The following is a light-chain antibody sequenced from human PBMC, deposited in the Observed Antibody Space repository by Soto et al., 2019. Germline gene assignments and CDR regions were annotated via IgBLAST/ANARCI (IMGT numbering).Light chain of an antibody. CDR3: QQANSFPLT. J-gene: IGKJ4*01. CDR1: ESVATW. Sequence: DIQMTQSPSFVSASVGERITITFRANESVATWLAWYQQKPGKPPKLLIYAASTLQSGVPSRFSGTRSGTDFSLTVSSLQPEDFGTYFCQQANSFPLTFGGGTKVEIK. CDR2: AAS. V-gene: IGKV1D-12*01.